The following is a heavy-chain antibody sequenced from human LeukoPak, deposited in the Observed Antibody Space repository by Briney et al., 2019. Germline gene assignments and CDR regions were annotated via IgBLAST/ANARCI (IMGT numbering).Heavy chain of an antibody. J-gene: IGHJ6*02. Sequence: ASVKVSCKASGGTFSSYAISWVRQAPGQGLEWMGRIIPILGIANYAQKFRGRVTITADKSTSTAYMELSSLRSEDTAVYYCAILGGFMDVWGQGTTVTVSS. CDR3: AILGGFMDV. CDR2: IIPILGIA. CDR1: GGTFSSYA. V-gene: IGHV1-69*04. D-gene: IGHD3-16*01.